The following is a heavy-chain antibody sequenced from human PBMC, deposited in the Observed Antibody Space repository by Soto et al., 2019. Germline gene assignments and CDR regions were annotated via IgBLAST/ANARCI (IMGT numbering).Heavy chain of an antibody. J-gene: IGHJ3*01. V-gene: IGHV4-39*02. Sequence: QLHLQESGPGLVKPSETLSLTCGVSGASISNSDYYWVWIRQPPGQCLEWIATVHFRGKTYYNLSLQTRLTISLDPSKNLFSLRLTSLTAADTAVYYCATEAAHHDAFDVWGRGTRVTVSS. CDR1: GASISNSDYY. D-gene: IGHD2-15*01. CDR2: VHFRGKT. CDR3: ATEAAHHDAFDV.